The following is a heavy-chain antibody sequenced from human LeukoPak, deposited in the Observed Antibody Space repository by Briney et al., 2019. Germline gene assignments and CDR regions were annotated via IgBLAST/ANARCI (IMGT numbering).Heavy chain of an antibody. CDR1: GYTFTSYG. J-gene: IGHJ6*02. V-gene: IGHV1-18*01. D-gene: IGHD3-10*01. CDR2: ISAYNGNT. CDR3: ARGYGSGSYFFYGMDV. Sequence: ASVKVSCKASGYTFTSYGISWVRQAPGQGLEWMGWISAYNGNTNYAQKLQGRVTMTTDTSTSTAYMELRSLRSDDTAVYYCARGYGSGSYFFYGMDVWGQGTTVTVSS.